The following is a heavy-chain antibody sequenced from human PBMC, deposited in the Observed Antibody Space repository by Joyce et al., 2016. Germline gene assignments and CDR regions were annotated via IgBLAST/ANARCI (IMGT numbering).Heavy chain of an antibody. CDR3: AKFFMSATPSPNDAFDI. Sequence: QVQLVESGGGVVQPGMSLRLSCAASGFTFSIYGMHWVRRAPCKGLEWVAVISYDGSNKHYRDSVKGRFTISRDNSKNTLYLQMNDLRAEDTAVYYCAKFFMSATPSPNDAFDIWGQGTMVTVSS. D-gene: IGHD2-2*01. V-gene: IGHV3-30*18. J-gene: IGHJ3*02. CDR2: ISYDGSNK. CDR1: GFTFSIYG.